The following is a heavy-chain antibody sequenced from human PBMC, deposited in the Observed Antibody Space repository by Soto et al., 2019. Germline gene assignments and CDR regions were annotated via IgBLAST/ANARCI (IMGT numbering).Heavy chain of an antibody. CDR2: IYYSGST. D-gene: IGHD5-18*01. Sequence: SEPLSLTCTASGGPISSYYWSWIRQPPGKGLEWIGYIYYSGSTNYNPSLKSRVTISVDTSKNQFSLKLSSVTAADTAVYYCARDARTAIAHYYYGMDVWGQGTTVTVSS. J-gene: IGHJ6*02. CDR1: GGPISSYY. V-gene: IGHV4-59*01. CDR3: ARDARTAIAHYYYGMDV.